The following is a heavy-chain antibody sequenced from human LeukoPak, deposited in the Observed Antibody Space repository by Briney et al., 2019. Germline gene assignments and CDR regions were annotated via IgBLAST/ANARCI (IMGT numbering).Heavy chain of an antibody. CDR1: GYSFTSYW. D-gene: IGHD3-16*02. J-gene: IGHJ5*02. V-gene: IGHV5-51*01. CDR2: IYPGDSDT. Sequence: RGESLKISCKGSGYSFTSYWIGWVRQMPGKGLGWMGIIYPGDSDTRYSPSFQGQVTISADKSISTAYLQWSSLKASDTAMYYCARRSLITFGGVIGYDNWFDPWGQGTLVTVSS. CDR3: ARRSLITFGGVIGYDNWFDP.